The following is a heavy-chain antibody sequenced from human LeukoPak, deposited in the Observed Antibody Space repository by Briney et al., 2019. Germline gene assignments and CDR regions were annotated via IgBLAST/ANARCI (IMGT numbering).Heavy chain of an antibody. D-gene: IGHD3-16*01. V-gene: IGHV4-38-2*02. CDR1: GYSLGSGYN. CDR2: IYNSGST. CDR3: ARGQGRLSWFDP. Sequence: PSESLSLACTVSGYSLGSGYNWGWSRQPPGKGREWIGSIYNSGSTSYKPSLKSRVTISLATSTNQFTLKLISVTAADTAVYDCARGQGRLSWFDPWGQGTLVTVSS. J-gene: IGHJ5*02.